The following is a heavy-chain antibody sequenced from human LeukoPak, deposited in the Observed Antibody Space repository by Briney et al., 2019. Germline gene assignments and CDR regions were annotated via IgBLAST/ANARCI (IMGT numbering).Heavy chain of an antibody. D-gene: IGHD2-2*02. Sequence: PGGSLRLSCAASGFTFSSYSVNWVRQAPGKGLEWVSSISSSGNYIYYADSVKGRFTISRDNAKNSLYLQMNSLRAEDTAVYYCARESGGYCSSTSCYKGYFDYWGQGTLVTVSS. CDR1: GFTFSSYS. CDR2: ISSSGNYI. V-gene: IGHV3-21*01. J-gene: IGHJ4*02. CDR3: ARESGGYCSSTSCYKGYFDY.